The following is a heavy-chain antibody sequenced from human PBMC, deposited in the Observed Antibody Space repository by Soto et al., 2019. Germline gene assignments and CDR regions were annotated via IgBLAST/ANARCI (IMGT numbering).Heavy chain of an antibody. V-gene: IGHV2-5*02. Sequence: QITLKESGPTLVKPTQTLTLTCTFSGFSLSNSGVGVGWIRQPPGKAVEWLGLMYRGDDKRYNPSLKSRVTITEDNSKTTVVFTMTNMDPVDTATYYCAYTAATGANWESFDFWGQGTLVTVSS. J-gene: IGHJ4*02. CDR2: MYRGDDK. CDR3: AYTAATGANWESFDF. CDR1: GFSLSNSGVG. D-gene: IGHD7-27*01.